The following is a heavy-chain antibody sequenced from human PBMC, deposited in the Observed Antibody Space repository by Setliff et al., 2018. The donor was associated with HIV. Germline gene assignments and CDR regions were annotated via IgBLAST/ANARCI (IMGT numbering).Heavy chain of an antibody. D-gene: IGHD2-2*01. V-gene: IGHV4-59*01. CDR1: GGSINNYF. J-gene: IGHJ3*01. CDR2: IYYSGET. CDR3: ARHICGTTACYAVDV. Sequence: SETLSLTCTVSGGSINNYFWSWIRQSPGRGLEWIGYIYYSGETNYNPSLKSRVTFSVDTSKNQFSLKLSSVTAADSAVYYCARHICGTTACYAVDVWGPRTMVTVS.